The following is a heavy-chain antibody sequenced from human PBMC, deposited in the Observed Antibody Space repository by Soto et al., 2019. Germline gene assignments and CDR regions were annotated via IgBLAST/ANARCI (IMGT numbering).Heavy chain of an antibody. CDR1: GYTFTSYA. D-gene: IGHD3-3*01. Sequence: GASVKVSCKASGYTFTSYAMHWVRQAPGQRLEWMGWINAGNGNTKYSQKFQGRVTITRDTSASTAYMELSSLRSEDTAVYYCAGGFPNYDFWSGAPDFDYWGQGTLVTVSS. V-gene: IGHV1-3*01. J-gene: IGHJ4*02. CDR2: INAGNGNT. CDR3: AGGFPNYDFWSGAPDFDY.